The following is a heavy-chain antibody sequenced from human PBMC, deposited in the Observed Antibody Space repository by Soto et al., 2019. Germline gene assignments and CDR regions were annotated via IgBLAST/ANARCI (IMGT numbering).Heavy chain of an antibody. D-gene: IGHD3-10*01. V-gene: IGHV4-61*01. CDR2: IYYNGNT. Sequence: TLSLTCTVSSDSFGSGSFYWSWIRQPPGEGLEWIGYIYYNGNTNYNPSLKSRVTISIDTSKNQFSLKLSSVTAADTAVYYCARRLFGGAKDYWGQGTLVTVSS. CDR1: SDSFGSGSFY. CDR3: ARRLFGGAKDY. J-gene: IGHJ4*02.